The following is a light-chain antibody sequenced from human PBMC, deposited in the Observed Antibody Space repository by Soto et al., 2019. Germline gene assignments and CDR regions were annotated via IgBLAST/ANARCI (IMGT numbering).Light chain of an antibody. J-gene: IGKJ2*01. CDR3: QHYLDWPVYT. V-gene: IGKV3-15*01. CDR2: RAS. CDR1: QSVGIS. Sequence: IVMTQSPATLSVSPGERATLSCRASQSVGISLAWYQQKPGQAPRLLIYRASTRATGIPDRFSGSGSGTEFTLTISSLQSEDLAVYYCQHYLDWPVYTFGQGTKVDIK.